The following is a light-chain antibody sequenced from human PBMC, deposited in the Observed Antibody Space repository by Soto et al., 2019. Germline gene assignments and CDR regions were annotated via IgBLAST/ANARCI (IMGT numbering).Light chain of an antibody. V-gene: IGKV1-5*03. CDR2: KAS. CDR1: QTISSW. J-gene: IGKJ1*01. Sequence: DIQMTQSPSTLSGSVGDRVTITCRASQTISSWLAWYQQKPGKAPKLLIYKASTLKSGVPSRFSGSGSGTDFTLTISSLQPEDFATYYCLLDFSYFWAFGQGTKVDTK. CDR3: LLDFSYFWA.